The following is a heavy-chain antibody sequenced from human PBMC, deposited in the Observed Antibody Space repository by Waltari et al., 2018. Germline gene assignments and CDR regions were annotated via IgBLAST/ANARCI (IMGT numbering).Heavy chain of an antibody. CDR3: ARALWRVGTRGDFFDI. D-gene: IGHD1-7*01. J-gene: IGHJ3*02. CDR1: GDSLVTNY. V-gene: IGHV4-59*01. CDR2: VQSSGST. Sequence: QVQLRESGPGLVKSSETLSLTCSVSGDSLVTNYWSWIRQSPGKGLEWIGYVQSSGSTDYNPSFRGRVTMSADASKNQFSLTRKALTAADTATYFCARALWRVGTRGDFFDIWGRGTTVTVS.